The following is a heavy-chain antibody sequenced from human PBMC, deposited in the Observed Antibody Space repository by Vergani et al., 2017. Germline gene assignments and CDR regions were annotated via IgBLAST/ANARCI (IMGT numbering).Heavy chain of an antibody. J-gene: IGHJ3*02. Sequence: QVQLVQSGAELKKPGASVSVSCKGSSHTFQTYGISWVRQAPGQGLEWMGWISAYNGNTNYAQKIQGRVTMTTDTSKSTAYMELRSLRSDDTAVYYCAARYCSSTSCPLRGAFDIWGQGTMVTVSS. CDR3: AARYCSSTSCPLRGAFDI. V-gene: IGHV1-18*01. CDR1: SHTFQTYG. CDR2: ISAYNGNT. D-gene: IGHD2-2*01.